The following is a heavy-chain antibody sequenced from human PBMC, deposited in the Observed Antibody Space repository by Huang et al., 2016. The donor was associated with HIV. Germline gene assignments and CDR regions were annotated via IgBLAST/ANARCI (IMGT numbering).Heavy chain of an antibody. CDR1: GFNFKNYW. Sequence: DEHLVESGGGLVQPGGSVTITCEVSGFNFKNYWMNGVRQARGKGLEWVANIRGDGSEKNYVDSVKGRFTIFRDNAKNLLYLQMKSLRAEDTSVYYCATNLQIVVVPPDMGYDAFDMWGQGTMVTVSS. CDR3: ATNLQIVVVPPDMGYDAFDM. CDR2: IRGDGSEK. J-gene: IGHJ3*02. D-gene: IGHD2-2*01. V-gene: IGHV3-7*01.